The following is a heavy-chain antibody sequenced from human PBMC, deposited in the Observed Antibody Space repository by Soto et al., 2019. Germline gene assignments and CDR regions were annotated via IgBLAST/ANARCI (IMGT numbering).Heavy chain of an antibody. J-gene: IGHJ6*02. CDR3: ARGGYYDILTGRPYGMDV. D-gene: IGHD3-9*01. V-gene: IGHV4-31*03. CDR1: GGSISSGGYY. Sequence: SETLSLTCTVSGGSISSGGYYWSWIRQHPGKGLEWIGYIYYSGSTYYNPSLKSRVTISVDTSKNQFSLKLSSVTAADTAVYYCARGGYYDILTGRPYGMDVWGQGATVTVSS. CDR2: IYYSGST.